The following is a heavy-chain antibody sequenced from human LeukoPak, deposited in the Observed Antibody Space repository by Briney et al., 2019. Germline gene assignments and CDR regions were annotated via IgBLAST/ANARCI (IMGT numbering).Heavy chain of an antibody. V-gene: IGHV3-53*01. Sequence: GGSLRLSCAASGFTVSSNYMSWVRQAPGKWLEWVSVIYSGGSTFYADSVKGRFTISRDNSKGTVYLQMNSLRPEDTAVYYCAKDDAWLQYGNWGRGTLVTVSS. CDR2: IYSGGST. CDR3: AKDDAWLQYGN. J-gene: IGHJ4*02. D-gene: IGHD5-24*01. CDR1: GFTVSSNY.